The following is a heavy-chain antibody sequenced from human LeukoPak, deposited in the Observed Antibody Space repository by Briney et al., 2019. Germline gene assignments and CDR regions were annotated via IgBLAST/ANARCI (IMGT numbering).Heavy chain of an antibody. CDR2: FDPEDGET. V-gene: IGHV1-24*01. J-gene: IGHJ4*02. CDR1: RYTLTELS. Sequence: ASVKVSCKVSRYTLTELSMHWVRQAPGKGLEWMGGFDPEDGETNYAQKFQGRVTMTEDTSTDTAYMELSSLRSEDTAVYYCATKGVEMATITIYYFDYWGQGTLVTVSS. CDR3: ATKGVEMATITIYYFDY. D-gene: IGHD5-24*01.